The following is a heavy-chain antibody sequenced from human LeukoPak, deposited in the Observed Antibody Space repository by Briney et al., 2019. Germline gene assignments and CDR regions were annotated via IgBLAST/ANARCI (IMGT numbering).Heavy chain of an antibody. CDR3: ARVRRFLDEDSEDNWFDP. J-gene: IGHJ5*02. Sequence: SVKVSCKASGFTFTSSAVQWVRQARGQRLEWIGWIVVGSGNTNYAQKFQERVTITRDMSTSTAYMELSRLRSDDTAVYYCARVRRFLDEDSEDNWFDPWGQGTLVTVSS. CDR2: IVVGSGNT. D-gene: IGHD3-3*01. V-gene: IGHV1-58*01. CDR1: GFTFTSSA.